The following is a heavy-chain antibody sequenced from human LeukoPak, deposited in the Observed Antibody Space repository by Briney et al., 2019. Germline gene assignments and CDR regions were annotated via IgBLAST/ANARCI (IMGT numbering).Heavy chain of an antibody. J-gene: IGHJ6*02. CDR1: GFTFSTYW. Sequence: GGSLRLSCAASGFTFSTYWMHWVRQAPGKGLVRVSRINSDGDSIIYADSVKGRFTISRDNSKNSLYLQMNSLRTEDTALYYCAKDLGQYSSGWYHYYYYGMDVWGQGTTVTVSS. CDR3: AKDLGQYSSGWYHYYYYGMDV. D-gene: IGHD6-19*01. CDR2: INSDGDSI. V-gene: IGHV3-74*01.